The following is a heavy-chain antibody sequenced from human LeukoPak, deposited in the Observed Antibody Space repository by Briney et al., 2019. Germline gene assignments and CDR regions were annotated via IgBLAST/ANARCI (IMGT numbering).Heavy chain of an antibody. CDR2: MNPYTGKA. J-gene: IGHJ5*02. D-gene: IGHD1-26*01. CDR3: ARGNWENWFDP. CDR1: GYTFTTYE. V-gene: IGHV1-8*01. Sequence: ASVKVSCKASGYTFTTYEIHWARQAPGQGLEWMAWMNPYTGKAGYAQRFQGRVTTTTNISISTAYMELTSLRSDDTAFYYCARGNWENWFDPWGQGTLVTVSS.